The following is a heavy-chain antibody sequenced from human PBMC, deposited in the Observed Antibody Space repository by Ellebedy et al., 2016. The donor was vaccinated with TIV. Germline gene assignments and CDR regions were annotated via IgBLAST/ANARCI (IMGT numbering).Heavy chain of an antibody. D-gene: IGHD1-26*01. CDR3: ASIMGKTPSGSYDY. Sequence: AASVKVSCKASGGTFSSYAISWVRQAPGQGLEWMGRIIPILGIANYAQKFQGRVTITADKYTSTAYMELSSLRSEDTAVYYCASIMGKTPSGSYDYWGQGTLVTVSS. J-gene: IGHJ4*02. V-gene: IGHV1-69*04. CDR2: IIPILGIA. CDR1: GGTFSSYA.